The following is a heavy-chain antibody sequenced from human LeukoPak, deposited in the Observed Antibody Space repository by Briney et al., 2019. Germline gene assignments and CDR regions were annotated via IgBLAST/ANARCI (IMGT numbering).Heavy chain of an antibody. CDR1: GYTFTSYG. J-gene: IGHJ5*01. Sequence: ASVKVSCKASGYTFTSYGISWVRQASGQGLEWMGWISAYNGDTEYAQNFQGRVTLTTDTSTRAAYMELTSLRSDDTAVCYCARDSRIAVAGTGSWFDFWGQGTLVTVSS. V-gene: IGHV1-18*01. CDR3: ARDSRIAVAGTGSWFDF. CDR2: ISAYNGDT. D-gene: IGHD6-19*01.